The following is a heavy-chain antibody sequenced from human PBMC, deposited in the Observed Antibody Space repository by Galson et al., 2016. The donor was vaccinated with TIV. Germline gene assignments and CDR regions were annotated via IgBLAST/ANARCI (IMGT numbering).Heavy chain of an antibody. CDR3: ATHRNTALDTYHAYYGMDA. Sequence: SVKVSCKASGDTFSMIVFNWVRQAPGQGLDWMGGINPLLGTVNNAQRFQGRVTFTADESRSTAYMELSSLKSEDTAIYYCATHRNTALDTYHAYYGMDAWGQGTAVIVSS. CDR1: GDTFSMIV. J-gene: IGHJ6*02. D-gene: IGHD5-18*01. CDR2: INPLLGTV. V-gene: IGHV1-69*13.